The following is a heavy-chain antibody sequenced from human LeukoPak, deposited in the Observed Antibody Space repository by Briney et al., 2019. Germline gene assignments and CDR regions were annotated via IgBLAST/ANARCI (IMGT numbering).Heavy chain of an antibody. CDR1: GGTFSSYA. V-gene: IGHV1-69*01. J-gene: IGHJ5*02. CDR2: IIPIFGTA. CDR3: ASEIAAAGTRWFDP. Sequence: SVEVSCKASGGTFSSYAISWVRQAPGQGLEWMGGIIPIFGTANYAQKFQGRVTITADESTSTAYMELSSLRSEDTAVYYCASEIAAAGTRWFDPWGQGTLVTVSS. D-gene: IGHD6-13*01.